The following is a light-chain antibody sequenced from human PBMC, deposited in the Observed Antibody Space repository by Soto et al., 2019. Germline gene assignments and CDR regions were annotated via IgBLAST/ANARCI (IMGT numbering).Light chain of an antibody. CDR2: DVS. CDR3: SSYTSSSTL. V-gene: IGLV2-14*03. CDR1: SSDVGSYNY. Sequence: QSALTQPASVSGSPGQSITISCTGTSSDVGSYNYVSWYQQHPGKAPKLMIYDVSDRPSGISSRFSGSKSGNTASLTISGLQNEDEADYYCSSYTSSSTLFGTGTKLTVL. J-gene: IGLJ1*01.